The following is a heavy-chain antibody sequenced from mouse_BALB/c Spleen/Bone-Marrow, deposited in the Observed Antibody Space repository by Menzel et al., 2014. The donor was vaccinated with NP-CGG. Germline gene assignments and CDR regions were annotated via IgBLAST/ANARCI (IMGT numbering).Heavy chain of an antibody. CDR2: ISDGGSYT. D-gene: IGHD1-1*01. Sequence: EVKLVESGGGLVKPGGSLKLSCAASGFTFSDYYMYWVRPTPEKRLEWVATISDGGSYTYYPDSVKGRFTISRDNAKNNLYLQMSSLKSEDTAMYYYARGSSYFDYWGQGTTLTVSS. J-gene: IGHJ2*01. CDR1: GFTFSDYY. CDR3: ARGSSYFDY. V-gene: IGHV5-4*02.